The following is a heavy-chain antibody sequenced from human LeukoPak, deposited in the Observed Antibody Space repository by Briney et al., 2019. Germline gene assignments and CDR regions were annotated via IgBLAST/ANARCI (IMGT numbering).Heavy chain of an antibody. V-gene: IGHV3-23*01. CDR3: AIMHGYYDGSGYWVQ. CDR1: GFTFSSYA. J-gene: IGHJ4*02. Sequence: GGSLKLSCAASGFTFSSYAMSWGRHAPAKGLERGSFISPSADRTSNADSVEGRFTISRDNPRNTLYLQMNSLRDEDTAVYYCAIMHGYYDGSGYWVQWGQGTLVTVSS. D-gene: IGHD3-22*01. CDR2: ISPSADRT.